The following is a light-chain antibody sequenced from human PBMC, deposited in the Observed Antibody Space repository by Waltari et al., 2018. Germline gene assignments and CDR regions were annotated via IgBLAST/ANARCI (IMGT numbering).Light chain of an antibody. CDR1: QSVPHNY. Sequence: IVLTQSPGTLSLSPGVRATLSCRASQSVPHNYLAWYQHKPGQAPRLLIYVASRRATGTPDKISGSGSGTDFTLTISRLESEDSAVYFCQQYGSFTFGGGTKVEIK. V-gene: IGKV3-20*01. CDR2: VAS. J-gene: IGKJ4*01. CDR3: QQYGSFT.